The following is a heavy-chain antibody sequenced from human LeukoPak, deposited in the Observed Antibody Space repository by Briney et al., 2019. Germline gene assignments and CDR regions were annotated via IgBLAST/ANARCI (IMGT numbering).Heavy chain of an antibody. CDR1: GGSISSSRYY. CDR3: VRLTIFGVLSINWFDP. J-gene: IGHJ5*02. CDR2: IHYSGST. D-gene: IGHD3-3*02. Sequence: PSETLSLTCTVSGGSISSSRYYWGWIRQPPGKGLEWIGSIHYSGSTYYNPSLKSRVTVSVDTSENQFSLKLSSVAAADTAVYYCVRLTIFGVLSINWFDPWGQGTLVTVSS. V-gene: IGHV4-39*07.